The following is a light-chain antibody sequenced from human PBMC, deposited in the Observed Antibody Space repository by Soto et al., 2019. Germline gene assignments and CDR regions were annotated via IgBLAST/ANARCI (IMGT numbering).Light chain of an antibody. CDR2: GAS. Sequence: EIEMTQSPDTLSVSPGARVTLPCRASQSVSRDLAWYQQKPGQAPRLLIYGASTRATGMPARFSGSGSGTEFALTISSLQSEDFAVYYCQQFHNWPWTFGQGTKVEIK. J-gene: IGKJ1*01. CDR1: QSVSRD. CDR3: QQFHNWPWT. V-gene: IGKV3-15*01.